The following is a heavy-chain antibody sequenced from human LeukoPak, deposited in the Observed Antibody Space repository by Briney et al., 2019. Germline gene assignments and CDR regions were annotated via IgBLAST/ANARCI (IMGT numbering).Heavy chain of an antibody. Sequence: GASGKVSCKASGYTFTGYYMHWVRQAPGQGLEWMGRVNPNNGVPNYAQKFQGRVTMTRDTAISTFYMELSSLRSDDTAVYFCAREVGYSSSYYGRFDPWGQGTLVIVSS. CDR3: AREVGYSSSYYGRFDP. V-gene: IGHV1-2*06. CDR2: VNPNNGVP. D-gene: IGHD2-2*01. CDR1: GYTFTGYY. J-gene: IGHJ5*02.